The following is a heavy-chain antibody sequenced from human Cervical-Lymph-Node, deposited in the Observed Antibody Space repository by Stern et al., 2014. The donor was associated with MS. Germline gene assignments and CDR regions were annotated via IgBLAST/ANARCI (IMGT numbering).Heavy chain of an antibody. D-gene: IGHD4-11*01. J-gene: IGHJ4*02. CDR1: GLSLSTSGVG. CDR2: IYWDDDK. Sequence: ESGPTLVKPTQTLTLTCTFSGLSLSTSGVGVGWIRQPPGKALDWLALIYWDDDKRYNPSLTSRLTITKDTSKNQVVLTMTNMDPVDTATYYCAHSETVLAPYYFDYWGQGILVTVSS. V-gene: IGHV2-5*02. CDR3: AHSETVLAPYYFDY.